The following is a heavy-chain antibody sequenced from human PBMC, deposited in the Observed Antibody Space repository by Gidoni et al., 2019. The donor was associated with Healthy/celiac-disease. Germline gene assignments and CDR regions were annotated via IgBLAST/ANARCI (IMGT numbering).Heavy chain of an antibody. CDR1: FSSYE. J-gene: IGHJ4*02. CDR3: SSQYHYDSSGYADY. Sequence: FSSYEMNWVRQAPGKGLEWVSYMSSSGSTIYYTDSVKCRFTISRDKAKNSLYLQLNSLRAEDTAVYYCSSQYHYDSSGYADYWGQGTLVTVSS. V-gene: IGHV3-48*03. D-gene: IGHD3-22*01. CDR2: MSSSGSTI.